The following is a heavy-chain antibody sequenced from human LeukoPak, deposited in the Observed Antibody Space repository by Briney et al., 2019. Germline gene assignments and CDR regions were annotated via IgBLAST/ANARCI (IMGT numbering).Heavy chain of an antibody. D-gene: IGHD5-18*01. V-gene: IGHV3-13*01. CDR1: GVTFSGYD. J-gene: IGHJ6*04. CDR2: IGPAGDT. CDR3: ASPQGYSYRMDV. Sequence: GGSLRLSCAASGVTFSGYDLHWVRQSTRKGLEWVSAIGPAGDTYYSGSVKGRFTISRDNSKNTLYLQMNSLRAEDTAVYYCASPQGYSYRMDVWGKGTTVTVSS.